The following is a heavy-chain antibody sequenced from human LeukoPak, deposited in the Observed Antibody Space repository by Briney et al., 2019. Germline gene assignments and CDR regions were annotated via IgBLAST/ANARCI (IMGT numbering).Heavy chain of an antibody. Sequence: ASVKVSCKASGYTFTSYYVHWVRQAPGQGPEWMGIFNPSGGHTSYAQKFQGRVTLTRDMSTSTVYMELSGLRTDDTAVYYCARGQYYLDSSGRHDAFDIWGQGTMVTVSS. CDR2: FNPSGGHT. CDR3: ARGQYYLDSSGRHDAFDI. V-gene: IGHV1-46*01. D-gene: IGHD3-22*01. CDR1: GYTFTSYY. J-gene: IGHJ3*02.